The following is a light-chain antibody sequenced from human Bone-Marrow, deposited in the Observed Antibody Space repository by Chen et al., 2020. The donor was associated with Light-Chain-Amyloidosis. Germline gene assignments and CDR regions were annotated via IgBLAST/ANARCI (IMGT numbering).Light chain of an antibody. CDR1: SSNV. CDR3: SSSTTSNTWV. Sequence: QSALTQPASVSGSPGQSITVSCTGASSNVSWYQQHPGKAPKLVIYAVINRPSGVSSRFSGSKSGNTASLTISGLQAEDEADYFCSSSTTSNTWVFGGGTKLTVL. CDR2: AVI. V-gene: IGLV2-14*03. J-gene: IGLJ3*02.